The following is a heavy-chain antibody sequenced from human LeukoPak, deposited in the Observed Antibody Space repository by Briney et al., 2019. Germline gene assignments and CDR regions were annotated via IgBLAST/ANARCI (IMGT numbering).Heavy chain of an antibody. CDR1: GGSISSYY. D-gene: IGHD3-3*01. Sequence: DPSETLSLTCTVSGGSISSYYWSWIRQPAGKGLEWIGRIYTSGSTNYNPSLKSRIIISLDKSKNQFSLRLSSVTAADTAVYYCARERSGSEIFARSFDIWGQETMVTVSS. CDR3: ARERSGSEIFARSFDI. CDR2: IYTSGST. V-gene: IGHV4-4*07. J-gene: IGHJ3*02.